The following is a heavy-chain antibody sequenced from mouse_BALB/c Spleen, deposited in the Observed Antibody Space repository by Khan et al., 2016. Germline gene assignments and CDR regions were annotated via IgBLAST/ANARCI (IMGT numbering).Heavy chain of an antibody. CDR2: ISSGSSII. CDR1: GFTFCSFG. D-gene: IGHD2-14*01. Sequence: EVELVEPGGGLVQPGGSRKLSCAASGFTFCSFGMHWVRQAPEKGLEWVAYISSGSSIIYYADTLKGRFAISRDNPKNTLFLQVACLRSEDTAMYYCARAFRYVIAYRGQGTSVTVSS. V-gene: IGHV5-17*02. J-gene: IGHJ4*01. CDR3: ARAFRYVIAY.